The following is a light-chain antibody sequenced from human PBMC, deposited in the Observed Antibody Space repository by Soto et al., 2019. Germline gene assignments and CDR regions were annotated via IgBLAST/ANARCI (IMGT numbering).Light chain of an antibody. CDR1: SSDVGGYKY. V-gene: IGLV2-14*01. J-gene: IGLJ2*01. CDR2: EVN. Sequence: QSALTQPASVSKSPGQSITISCTGTSSDVGGYKYVSWYQQYPGKAPKLMIYEVNNRPSGVSTRFSGSKSGNTASLTISGLQPEDEADYYCSSYTTNNTLVFGGGTKLTVL. CDR3: SSYTTNNTLV.